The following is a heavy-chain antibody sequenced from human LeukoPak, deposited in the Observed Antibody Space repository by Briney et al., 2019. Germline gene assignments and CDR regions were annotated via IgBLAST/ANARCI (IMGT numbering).Heavy chain of an antibody. V-gene: IGHV3-23*01. CDR2: VVGSGALT. CDR3: ARDLEDSSPFGAFDM. CDR1: GFTFSSYT. D-gene: IGHD3-22*01. J-gene: IGHJ3*02. Sequence: GGSLRLSCAASGFTFSSYTLSWVRRAAGKGLEWVSAVVGSGALTSYADSVKGRFTISRDNSKNTLFLQMNSLRAEDTAVYYCARDLEDSSPFGAFDMWGQGTMVTVSS.